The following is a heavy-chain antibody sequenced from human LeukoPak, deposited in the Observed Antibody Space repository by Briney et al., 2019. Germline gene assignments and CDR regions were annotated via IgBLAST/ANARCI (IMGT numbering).Heavy chain of an antibody. CDR2: INPNSGGT. V-gene: IGHV1-2*02. CDR1: GYTFTGYY. D-gene: IGHD3-16*01. J-gene: IGHJ4*02. Sequence: GASVKVSCKASGYTFTGYYMQWVRQAPGQGLEWLGWINPNSGGTNYGQKFQGRVTMTRDTSISTAYMELSRLRSDYTAVYYCALGDNSVGSFDYWGQGTLVTVSS. CDR3: ALGDNSVGSFDY.